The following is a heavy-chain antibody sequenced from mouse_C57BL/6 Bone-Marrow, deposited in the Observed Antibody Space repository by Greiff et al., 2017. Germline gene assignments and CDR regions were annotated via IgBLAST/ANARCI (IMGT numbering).Heavy chain of an antibody. CDR3: TTMVTLDLAMDY. Sequence: EVKLMESGAELVRPGASVKLSCTASGFNIKDDYMHWVKQRPEQGLEWIGWIDPENGDTEYASKFQGKATITADTSSNTAYLQLSSLTSEDTAVYYCTTMVTLDLAMDYWGQGTSVTVSS. V-gene: IGHV14-4*01. J-gene: IGHJ4*01. CDR2: IDPENGDT. CDR1: GFNIKDDY. D-gene: IGHD2-3*01.